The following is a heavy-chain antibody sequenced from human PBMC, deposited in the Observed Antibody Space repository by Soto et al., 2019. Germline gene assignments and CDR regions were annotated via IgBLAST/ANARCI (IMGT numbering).Heavy chain of an antibody. CDR1: GGSISSSNW. D-gene: IGHD6-13*01. Sequence: QVQLQESGPGLVKPSGTLSLTCAVSGGSISSSNWWSWVRQPPGKGLEWIGEIYHSGSTNYNPSLQSRVPIPVHTSKNQFSLKPSSVTAADTAVYYCSRGDRYSSSRRMHWGQGTLVTVSS. CDR2: IYHSGST. V-gene: IGHV4-4*02. J-gene: IGHJ4*02. CDR3: SRGDRYSSSRRMH.